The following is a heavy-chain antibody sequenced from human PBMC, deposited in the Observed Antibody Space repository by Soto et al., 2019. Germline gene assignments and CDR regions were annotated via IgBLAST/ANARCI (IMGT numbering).Heavy chain of an antibody. Sequence: QVQLQESGPGLVKPSQTLSLTCTVSGGSISSGGYYCSWIRQHPGKGLEWIGYIYYSGSTYYNPSLKTRVTISLDTSKNQFSLKLSSVTAADTAVYYCAREGDYCSGGSCYRWFDPWGQGTLVTVSS. J-gene: IGHJ5*02. CDR2: IYYSGST. CDR1: GGSISSGGYY. V-gene: IGHV4-31*03. CDR3: AREGDYCSGGSCYRWFDP. D-gene: IGHD2-15*01.